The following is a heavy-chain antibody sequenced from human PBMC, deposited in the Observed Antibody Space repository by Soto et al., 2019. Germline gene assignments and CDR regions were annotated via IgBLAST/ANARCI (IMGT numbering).Heavy chain of an antibody. CDR1: GFTVSTHE. J-gene: IGHJ4*02. Sequence: GGSLRLSCAASGFTVSTHEMNWVRLAPGKGLEWVSYISSTTNYIYYADSMKGRFTVSRDNAKNSVYLDMNSPSAEDTAVYYCARESEDLTSNFDYWGQGTLVTVSS. CDR3: ARESEDLTSNFDY. V-gene: IGHV3-21*05. CDR2: ISSTTNYI.